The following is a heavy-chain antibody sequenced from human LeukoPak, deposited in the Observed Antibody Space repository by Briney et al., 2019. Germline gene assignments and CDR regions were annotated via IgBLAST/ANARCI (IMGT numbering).Heavy chain of an antibody. D-gene: IGHD2-2*01. CDR2: INSDGSST. J-gene: IGHJ5*02. Sequence: PGGSLRLSCAASGFTFSSYWMHWVRQAPGKGLVWVSRINSDGSSTSYADSVKGRFTISRDNSKNTLYLQMNSLRAEDTAVYYCAKDSNIVVVPAAMGFDPWGQGTLVTVSS. V-gene: IGHV3-74*01. CDR1: GFTFSSYW. CDR3: AKDSNIVVVPAAMGFDP.